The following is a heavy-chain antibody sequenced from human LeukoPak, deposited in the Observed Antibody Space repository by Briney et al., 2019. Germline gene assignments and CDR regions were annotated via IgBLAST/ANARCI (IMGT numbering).Heavy chain of an antibody. D-gene: IGHD3-10*01. CDR3: AKRGVVIRVFLVGFHREAYYFDS. CDR1: GITLSNYG. J-gene: IGHJ4*02. CDR2: LSGGGGGT. V-gene: IGHV3-23*01. Sequence: PGGSLRLSCAVSGITLSNYGISWVRQAPGKGLEWVAGLSGGGGGTNYADSVQGRFTISRDNPKNTLYLQMNSLRAEDTAVYFCAKRGVVIRVFLVGFHREAYYFDSWGQGALVTVSS.